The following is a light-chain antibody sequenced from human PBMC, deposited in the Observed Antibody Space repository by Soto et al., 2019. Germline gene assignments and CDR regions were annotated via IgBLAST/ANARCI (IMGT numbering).Light chain of an antibody. CDR1: QSVSSSY. Sequence: EIVMTQSPATLSVSPGERATLSCRASQSVSSSYLAWYQQKPGQAPRLLIYDASSRATGIPDRFSGGGSGTDFTLTISRLEPEDFAVYYCQQYGSSPITFGQGTRLEIK. CDR2: DAS. J-gene: IGKJ5*01. V-gene: IGKV3-20*01. CDR3: QQYGSSPIT.